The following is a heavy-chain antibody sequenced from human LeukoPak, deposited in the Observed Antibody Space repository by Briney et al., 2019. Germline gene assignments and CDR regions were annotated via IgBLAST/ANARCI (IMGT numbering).Heavy chain of an antibody. CDR1: GFTFSSYN. CDR2: ISSSSSYI. V-gene: IGHV3-21*04. J-gene: IGHJ4*02. D-gene: IGHD4-11*01. Sequence: PGGSLRLSCAASGFTFSSYNMNWVRQAPGKGLEWVSSISSSSSYIYYADSVKGRFTISRDNSKNTLYLQMNSLRAEDTAVYYCARVTTEHDYWGQGTLVTVSS. CDR3: ARVTTEHDY.